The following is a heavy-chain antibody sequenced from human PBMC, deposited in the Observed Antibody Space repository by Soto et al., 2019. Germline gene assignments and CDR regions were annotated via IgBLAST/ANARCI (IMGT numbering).Heavy chain of an antibody. J-gene: IGHJ3*02. D-gene: IGHD6-13*01. CDR3: ARDLYSSSWYQKDDAFDI. CDR2: IYYSGST. CDR1: GGSISSGDYY. Sequence: PSETLSLTCTVSGGSISSGDYYWSWIRQPPGRGLEWIGYIYYSGSTYYNPSLKSRVTISVDTSKNQFSLKLSSVTAADTAVYYCARDLYSSSWYQKDDAFDIWGQGTMVTVSS. V-gene: IGHV4-30-4*01.